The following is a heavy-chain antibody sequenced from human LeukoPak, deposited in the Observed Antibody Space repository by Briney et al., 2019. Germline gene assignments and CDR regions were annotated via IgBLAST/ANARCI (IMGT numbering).Heavy chain of an antibody. CDR3: ARDHRGIYSPFDY. CDR2: ISGRGDNT. Sequence: GGSLRLSCAASGFTFSNYAVSWVRQAPGKGLEWVSAISGRGDNTYYADSVRGRFTISRDNSKNTLYLQMNSLRAEDTAVYYCARDHRGIYSPFDYWGQGTLVTVSS. CDR1: GFTFSNYA. V-gene: IGHV3-23*01. D-gene: IGHD2-21*01. J-gene: IGHJ4*02.